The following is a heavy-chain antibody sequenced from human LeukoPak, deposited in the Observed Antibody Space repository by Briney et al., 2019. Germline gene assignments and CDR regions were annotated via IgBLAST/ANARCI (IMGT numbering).Heavy chain of an antibody. CDR2: ISSSSSII. Sequence: PGGSLRLSCAASGFTFSSYSMNRVRQAPGKGLEWVSYISSSSSIIHYADSVKGRFTISRDNAKNSLYLQVNSLRAEDTAVYYCARAPYYYGMDVWGQGTTVTVSS. J-gene: IGHJ6*02. V-gene: IGHV3-48*04. CDR1: GFTFSSYS. CDR3: ARAPYYYGMDV.